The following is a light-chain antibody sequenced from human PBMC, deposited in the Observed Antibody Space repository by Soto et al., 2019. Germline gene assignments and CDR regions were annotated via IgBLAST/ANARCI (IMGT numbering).Light chain of an antibody. CDR1: SSDVGAYNY. V-gene: IGLV2-14*01. J-gene: IGLJ2*01. CDR3: SAFTSGNTLI. CDR2: DVS. Sequence: QSALTQPASVSGSPGQSITISCAGASSDVGAYNYVSWYQQRPGKAPKLIIYDVSDRPSGVSNRFSGSKSANTASLTISGLQAEDEADYYCSAFTSGNTLIFGGGTKLTVL.